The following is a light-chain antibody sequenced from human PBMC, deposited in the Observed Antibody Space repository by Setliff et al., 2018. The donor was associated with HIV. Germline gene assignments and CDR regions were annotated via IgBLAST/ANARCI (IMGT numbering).Light chain of an antibody. Sequence: QSALAQPASVSGSPGQSITISCTGTSSDVGYYNYVSWYQQHPGKAPKLMIYEVSNRPSGVSNRFSGSKSGNTASLTISGLQAEDEADYYCSSYTSTTRDVFGTGTKVTVL. CDR1: SSDVGYYNY. J-gene: IGLJ1*01. V-gene: IGLV2-14*01. CDR3: SSYTSTTRDV. CDR2: EVS.